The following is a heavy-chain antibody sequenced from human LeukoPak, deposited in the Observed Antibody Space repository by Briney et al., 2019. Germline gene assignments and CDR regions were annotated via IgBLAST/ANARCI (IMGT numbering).Heavy chain of an antibody. V-gene: IGHV1-69*01. Sequence: ASVKVSCKASGGTFSSYAISWVRQAPGQGLEWMGGIIPIFGTANYAQKFQGRVTITADESTSTAYMELSSLRSEDTAVYYCARERRVGDIVVVPAAISGDAFDIWGQGTMVTVSS. D-gene: IGHD2-2*01. CDR2: IIPIFGTA. CDR3: ARERRVGDIVVVPAAISGDAFDI. CDR1: GGTFSSYA. J-gene: IGHJ3*02.